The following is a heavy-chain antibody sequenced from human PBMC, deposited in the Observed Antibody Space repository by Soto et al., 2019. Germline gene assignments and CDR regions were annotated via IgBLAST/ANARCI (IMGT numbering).Heavy chain of an antibody. CDR1: GGSFSCYY. CDR3: ARPGYSSGWYRVYFDY. D-gene: IGHD6-19*01. Sequence: ASETLSLTCAVYGGSFSCYYWSWIRQPPGKGLEWIGEINHSGSTNYNPSLKSRVTISVDTSKNQFSPKLSSVTAADTAVYYCARPGYSSGWYRVYFDYWGQGTLVTVSS. CDR2: INHSGST. V-gene: IGHV4-34*01. J-gene: IGHJ4*02.